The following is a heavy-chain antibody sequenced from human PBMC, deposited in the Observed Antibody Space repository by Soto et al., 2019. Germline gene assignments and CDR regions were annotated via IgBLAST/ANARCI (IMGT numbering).Heavy chain of an antibody. J-gene: IGHJ4*02. CDR2: IDPSDSYT. V-gene: IGHV5-10-1*01. CDR1: GYSFTSSW. D-gene: IGHD2-21*02. Sequence: GASLKISCKGSGYSFTSSWISWVRQMPGKGLEWMGRIDPSDSYTNYSPSFQGHVTISADKSISTAYLQWSSLKASDTAMYYCARLSTPVFCGGDCYDFDYWGQGTLVTVSS. CDR3: ARLSTPVFCGGDCYDFDY.